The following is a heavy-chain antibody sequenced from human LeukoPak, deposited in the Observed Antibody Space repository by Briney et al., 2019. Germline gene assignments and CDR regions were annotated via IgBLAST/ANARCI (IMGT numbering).Heavy chain of an antibody. D-gene: IGHD3/OR15-3a*01. CDR3: ASIGLGSRRDY. J-gene: IGHJ4*02. CDR2: IYSGGST. Sequence: PGGSLRLSCAASGFSLSNYMTWVRPAPGKGLEWVSVIYSGGSTYYTDSVRGRFTISRDNSKNTPYLQMNSLRAEDTAVYYCASIGLGSRRDYWGQGTLVTVSS. V-gene: IGHV3-53*01. CDR1: GFSLSNY.